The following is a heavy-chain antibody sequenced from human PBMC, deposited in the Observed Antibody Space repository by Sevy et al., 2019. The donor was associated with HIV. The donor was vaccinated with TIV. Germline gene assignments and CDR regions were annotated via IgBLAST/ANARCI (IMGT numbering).Heavy chain of an antibody. CDR3: ARELLSNWFDP. CDR1: GFTFSSYS. CDR2: ISSSSSYI. J-gene: IGHJ5*02. Sequence: GESLKISCAASGFTFSSYSMNSVRQAPGKGLEWVSSISSSSSYIYYADSVKGRFTISRDNAKNSLYLQMNSLRAEDTAVYYCARELLSNWFDPWGQGTLVTVSS. V-gene: IGHV3-21*01.